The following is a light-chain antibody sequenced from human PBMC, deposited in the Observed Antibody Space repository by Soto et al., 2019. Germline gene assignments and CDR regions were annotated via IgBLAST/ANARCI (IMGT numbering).Light chain of an antibody. CDR3: QQYYSYPLT. CDR1: QGISSY. J-gene: IGKJ4*01. Sequence: AIRMTQSPSSFSASTGDRVTITCRASQGISSYLAWYQQKPGKAPKLLIYAASTLQSGFPSRFSGSGSGTDFTLTFSCLQYKDFATYYYQQYYSYPLTFGRGTKEEIK. V-gene: IGKV1-8*01. CDR2: AAS.